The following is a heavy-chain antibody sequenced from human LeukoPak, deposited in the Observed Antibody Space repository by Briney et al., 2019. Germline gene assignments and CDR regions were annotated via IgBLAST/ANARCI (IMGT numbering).Heavy chain of an antibody. D-gene: IGHD2-8*01. CDR3: ARVMGPPDY. CDR2: ISTYNGNP. CDR1: GYSFRNYD. J-gene: IGHJ4*02. V-gene: IGHV1-18*01. Sequence: ASVKVSCKTSGYSFRNYDITWVRQAPGQGLEWLGWISTYNGNPNPAQRLQGRLIMTTDASTSTAYMELRSLRSDDTAVYFCARVMGPPDYWGQGSLVTVSS.